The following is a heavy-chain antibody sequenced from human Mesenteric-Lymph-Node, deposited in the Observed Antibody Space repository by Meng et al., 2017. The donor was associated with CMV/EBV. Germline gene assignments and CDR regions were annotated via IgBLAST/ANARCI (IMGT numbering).Heavy chain of an antibody. D-gene: IGHD2-15*01. Sequence: VSGGSISNGDYSWGWIRQPPGKGLEWIENIYYTGTTYYNPSLTSRVTMSVDTSKNHFSLKLSSVTAADTAVYYCARDRLPGYPTFDYWGQGTLVTVSS. J-gene: IGHJ4*02. CDR2: IYYTGTT. CDR3: ARDRLPGYPTFDY. CDR1: GGSISNGDYS. V-gene: IGHV4-39*07.